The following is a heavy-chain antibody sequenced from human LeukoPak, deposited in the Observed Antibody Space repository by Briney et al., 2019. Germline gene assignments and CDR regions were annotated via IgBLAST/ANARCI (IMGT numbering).Heavy chain of an antibody. CDR3: ARPACSSTSCYLYFQY. D-gene: IGHD2-2*01. CDR2: IYPANSDT. J-gene: IGHJ1*01. Sequence: GESLKISCKTSGYIFTNYWIGWVRQMPGKGVEWMAIIYPANSDTRYSPSFQGQVTISADKSISTAYLQWSSLKASDTAMYYCARPACSSTSCYLYFQYWGQGTLVTVSS. CDR1: GYIFTNYW. V-gene: IGHV5-51*01.